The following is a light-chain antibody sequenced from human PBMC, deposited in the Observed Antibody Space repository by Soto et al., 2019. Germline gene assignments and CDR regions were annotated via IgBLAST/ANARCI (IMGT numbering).Light chain of an antibody. Sequence: DIQMTQSPSPLSASVGDRVTITCRASQGISNYLAWYQQKPGKVPKLLIYAASTLQSGVPSRFSGSGSGTDFTLTISRLEPEDFAVYYCQQYGSSITLGQGTRLEI. CDR2: AAS. CDR3: QQYGSSIT. CDR1: QGISNY. J-gene: IGKJ5*01. V-gene: IGKV1-27*01.